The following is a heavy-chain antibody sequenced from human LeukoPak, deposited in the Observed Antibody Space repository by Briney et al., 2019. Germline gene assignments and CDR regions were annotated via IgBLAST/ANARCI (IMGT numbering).Heavy chain of an antibody. D-gene: IGHD6-13*01. CDR1: GYTLTELS. CDR3: ARDSSSSYVNAFDI. CDR2: FDPEDGET. Sequence: ASEKVSCKVSGYTLTELSMHWVRQAPGKGLEWMGGFDPEDGETIYAQKFQGRVTMTRDTSISTAYMELSRLRSDDTAVYYCARDSSSSYVNAFDIWGQGTMVTVSS. V-gene: IGHV1-24*01. J-gene: IGHJ3*02.